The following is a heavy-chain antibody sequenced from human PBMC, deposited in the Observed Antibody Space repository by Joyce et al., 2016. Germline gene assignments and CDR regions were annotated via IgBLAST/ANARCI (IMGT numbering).Heavy chain of an antibody. V-gene: IGHV3-23*04. CDR2: IGASGGGR. Sequence: QLEESGGTLVYPGGSLRLSCIVSYRLSNKNVMAWVRQAPGKGLEGVSAIGASGGGRYYADSVNGRFTVSRDNSNNMMYLEMTSLQIEDTAIYYCARAKTVVVAYTLRDGFDVWGQGTQVAVSS. CDR1: YRLSNKNV. CDR3: ARAKTVVVAYTLRDGFDV. D-gene: IGHD2-15*01. J-gene: IGHJ3*01.